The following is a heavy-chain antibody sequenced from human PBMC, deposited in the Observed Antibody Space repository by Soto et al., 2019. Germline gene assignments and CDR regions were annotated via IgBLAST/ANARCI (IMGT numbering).Heavy chain of an antibody. CDR2: ISFAGNSQ. CDR3: VRDREKIGGYPNYYFYS. V-gene: IGHV3-30*04. Sequence: QVQLTESGGGVVRPGGSLRLSCVGSGFTFSDYAFHWVRQSPGKGLEWVAFISFAGNSQYYTTSVKGRFTISRDNSKNIVYVQRTSLRSEDSGLYYCVRDREKIGGYPNYYFYSWGQGTLVTVSS. CDR1: GFTFSDYA. J-gene: IGHJ4*02. D-gene: IGHD1-26*01.